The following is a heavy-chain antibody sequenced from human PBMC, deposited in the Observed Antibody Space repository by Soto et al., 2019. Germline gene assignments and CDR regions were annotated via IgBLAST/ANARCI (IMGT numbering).Heavy chain of an antibody. Sequence: QVKLVQSGAEVKKPGSSVKVSCKASVGTFSRYAISWVRQAPGQGLEWMGGLIPISGTANYAKKFQGRVPGTGEESTRTSYMVLSSLRSEDTGVSYCARSHGSSTRLEIYYNYYCGREVWGHGTKVTVSS. D-gene: IGHD2-2*01. V-gene: IGHV1-69*01. CDR3: ARSHGSSTRLEIYYNYYCGREV. CDR1: VGTFSRYA. J-gene: IGHJ6*02. CDR2: LIPISGTA.